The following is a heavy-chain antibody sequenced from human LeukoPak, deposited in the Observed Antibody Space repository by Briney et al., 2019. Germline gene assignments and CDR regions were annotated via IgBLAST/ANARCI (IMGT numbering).Heavy chain of an antibody. J-gene: IGHJ4*02. CDR3: AAAQYYDEFSLDY. CDR2: ISSSSSYI. V-gene: IGHV3-21*01. Sequence: KPGGSLRLSCAASGFTFSSYSMNWVRQAPGKGLEWVSSISSSSSYIYYADSVKGRFTISRDNAKNSLYLQMNSLRAEDTAVYYCAAAQYYDEFSLDYWGQGTLVTVSS. D-gene: IGHD3-16*01. CDR1: GFTFSSYS.